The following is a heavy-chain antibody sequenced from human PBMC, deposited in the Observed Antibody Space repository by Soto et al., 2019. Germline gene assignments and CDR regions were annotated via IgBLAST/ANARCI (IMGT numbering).Heavy chain of an antibody. D-gene: IGHD3-9*01. J-gene: IGHJ4*02. Sequence: QVQLVQSGAEVKKPGASVKVSCKASGYTFTGNYIHWVRQAPGQGLEWMGWINPKRGITSYAQKFQGWVTMTRDTSLRTAYMELSRLGSDDTAVYYCARFETAFDYWGQGTLVTVSS. V-gene: IGHV1-2*04. CDR1: GYTFTGNY. CDR2: INPKRGIT. CDR3: ARFETAFDY.